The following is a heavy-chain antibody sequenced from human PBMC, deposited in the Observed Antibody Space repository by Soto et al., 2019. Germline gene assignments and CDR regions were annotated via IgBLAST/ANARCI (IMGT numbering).Heavy chain of an antibody. D-gene: IGHD3-22*01. CDR3: ARQIYDSDTGPNFQYYFDS. CDR2: IDPRASQT. V-gene: IGHV5-10-1*01. CDR1: GYSFAGYG. J-gene: IGHJ4*02. Sequence: PGESLKISCKGSGYSFAGYGITWVRQKPGKGLEWMGRIDPRASQTYYSPSFRGHVTISVTKSITTVFLQWSSLRASDTAMYYCARQIYDSDTGPNFQYYFDSWGQGTPVTVSS.